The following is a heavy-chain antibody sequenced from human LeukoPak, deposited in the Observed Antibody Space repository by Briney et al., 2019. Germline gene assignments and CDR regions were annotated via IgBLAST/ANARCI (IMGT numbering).Heavy chain of an antibody. V-gene: IGHV1-2*02. J-gene: IGHJ3*02. Sequence: ASVSVSCTASGYTFTGYYMHWVRQAPGQGLEWMGWINPNSGGTNYAQTFQGRVTMTRDTSISTAYMDLSRLRSDDSAVYCCAIIGVVIIPDAFDIWGQGTMVTVSS. CDR1: GYTFTGYY. CDR3: AIIGVVIIPDAFDI. CDR2: INPNSGGT. D-gene: IGHD3-3*01.